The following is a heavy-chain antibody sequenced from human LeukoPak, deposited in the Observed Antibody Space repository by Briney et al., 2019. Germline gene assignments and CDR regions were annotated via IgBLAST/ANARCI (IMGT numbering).Heavy chain of an antibody. V-gene: IGHV1-18*01. CDR3: LRTEEDGFLY. J-gene: IGHJ4*02. CDR2: ISAYNGNT. D-gene: IGHD5-24*01. Sequence: ASVKVSCKASGYTYTRYVISWVGQAPGQGLEWMGWISAYNGNTKYVQKVHVGVTMTTDTYTSTPTLDIRKLTADDTGVYFCLRTEEDGFLYWVQGTLVGVCS. CDR1: GYTYTRYV.